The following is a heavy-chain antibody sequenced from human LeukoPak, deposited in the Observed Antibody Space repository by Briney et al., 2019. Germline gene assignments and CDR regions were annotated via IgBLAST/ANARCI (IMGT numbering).Heavy chain of an antibody. CDR1: GFTFSSYE. J-gene: IGHJ4*02. CDR2: VSSGGTSI. D-gene: IGHD4-17*01. Sequence: PGGSLRLSCAASGFTFSSYEMNWVRQAPGKGLEWVSYVSSGGTSIYYADSVKGRFTISRDNAKNSLFLQINSLRAEDTAVYYCARQGPYGDYSHWGQGTMVTVSS. CDR3: ARQGPYGDYSH. V-gene: IGHV3-48*03.